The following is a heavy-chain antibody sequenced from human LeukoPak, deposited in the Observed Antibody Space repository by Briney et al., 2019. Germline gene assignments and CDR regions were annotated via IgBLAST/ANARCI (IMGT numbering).Heavy chain of an antibody. D-gene: IGHD2-2*01. J-gene: IGHJ4*02. CDR3: ASLVPAAITLFDY. V-gene: IGHV3-21*01. CDR2: ISSSSSYI. CDR1: GFTFSSYS. Sequence: GGSLRLSCAASGFTFSSYSMNWVRQAPGKGLEWVSSISSSSSYIYYADSVKGRFTISRDNAKNSLYLQMNSLRAEATAVYYCASLVPAAITLFDYWGQGTLVTVSS.